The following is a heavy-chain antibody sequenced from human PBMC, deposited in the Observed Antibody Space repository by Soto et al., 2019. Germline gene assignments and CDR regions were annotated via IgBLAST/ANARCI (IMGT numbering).Heavy chain of an antibody. D-gene: IGHD1-1*01. CDR2: IYYSGST. V-gene: IGHV4-30-4*01. CDR1: GGSISSGDYY. CDR3: ARERREDYYYGMDV. Sequence: SETLSLTCTVSGGSISSGDYYWSWIRQPPGKGLEWIGYIYYSGSTYYNPSLKSRGTISVDTSKNQFSLKLSSVTAADTAVYYCARERREDYYYGMDVWGQGTTVT. J-gene: IGHJ6*02.